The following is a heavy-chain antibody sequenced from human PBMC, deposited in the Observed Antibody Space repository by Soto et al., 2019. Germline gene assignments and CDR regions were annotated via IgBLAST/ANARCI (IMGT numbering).Heavy chain of an antibody. CDR3: ARGGLEQWLSRLFDY. J-gene: IGHJ4*02. CDR2: INHSGST. V-gene: IGHV4-34*01. D-gene: IGHD6-19*01. CDR1: GGSFSGYY. Sequence: PSETLSLTCAVYGGSFSGYYWSWIRQPPGKGLEWIGEINHSGSTNYNPSLKSRVTISVDTSKNQFSLKLSSVTAADTAVYYCARGGLEQWLSRLFDYWGQGTLVTVSS.